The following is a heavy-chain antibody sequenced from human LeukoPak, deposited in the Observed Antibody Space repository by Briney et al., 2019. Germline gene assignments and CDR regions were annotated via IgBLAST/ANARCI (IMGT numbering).Heavy chain of an antibody. V-gene: IGHV4-4*07. CDR2: IYTSGST. J-gene: IGHJ5*02. CDR1: GGSISSYY. D-gene: IGHD3-22*01. Sequence: SETLSLTCTVSGGSISSYYWSWIQQPAGKGLEWIGRIYTSGSTNYNPSLKSRVTISVDTSKNQFSLKLTSVTAADTAVHYCARPYYYDSRIDPWGQGTLVTVSS. CDR3: ARPYYYDSRIDP.